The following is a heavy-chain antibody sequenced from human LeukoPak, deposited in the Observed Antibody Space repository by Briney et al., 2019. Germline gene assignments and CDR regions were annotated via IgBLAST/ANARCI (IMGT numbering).Heavy chain of an antibody. V-gene: IGHV3-23*01. CDR1: GFTFKTYA. D-gene: IGHD3-10*01. CDR2: VSGSGGST. J-gene: IGHJ4*02. Sequence: PGGSLRLSCAASGFTFKTYAMSWVRQAPGKGLEWVATVSGSGGSTYYPDSVKGRFTISRDNSKNTLFLQVNSLIVEDTSVYYCAKGGDYASGGYLRYFENWGQGTLVTVSS. CDR3: AKGGDYASGGYLRYFEN.